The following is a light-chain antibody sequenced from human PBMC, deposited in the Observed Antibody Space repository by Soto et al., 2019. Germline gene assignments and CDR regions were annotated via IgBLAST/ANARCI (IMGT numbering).Light chain of an antibody. J-gene: IGKJ2*01. Sequence: EIVLTQSPGTLSLSPGERATLSCRASQSVSSSYLAWYQQKPGQAPRLLIYGASGRATGIPDRFSGSGSGTDFTRTISRLAPEDFAVYYCQQYGSSPMYTFGQGTKLEIK. CDR3: QQYGSSPMYT. V-gene: IGKV3-20*01. CDR1: QSVSSSY. CDR2: GAS.